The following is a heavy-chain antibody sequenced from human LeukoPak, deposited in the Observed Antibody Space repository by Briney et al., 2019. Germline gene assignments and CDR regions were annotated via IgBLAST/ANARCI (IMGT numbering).Heavy chain of an antibody. CDR1: GGSISSSSYY. D-gene: IGHD4-17*01. J-gene: IGHJ4*02. CDR2: IYYSGST. V-gene: IGHV4-39*01. Sequence: SETLSLTCTVSGGSISSSSYYWGWIRQPPGKGLEWIGSIYYSGSTYYNPSLKSRVTISVDTSKNQFSLKLSSVTAADTAAYYCARHATYYGDLDYWGQGTLVTVSS. CDR3: ARHATYYGDLDY.